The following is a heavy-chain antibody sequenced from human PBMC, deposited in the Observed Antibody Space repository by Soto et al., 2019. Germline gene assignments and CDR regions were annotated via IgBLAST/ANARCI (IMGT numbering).Heavy chain of an antibody. Sequence: SETLSLTCTVSGGSISSSNYYWGWIRQPPGKGLEWIGSIYYSGSTYYNPSLKSRVTISVDTSKNQFSLKLSSVTAADTAVYYCARVDNYYDSSGPRGYFDYWGQGTLVTVSS. D-gene: IGHD3-22*01. J-gene: IGHJ4*02. CDR2: IYYSGST. V-gene: IGHV4-39*07. CDR3: ARVDNYYDSSGPRGYFDY. CDR1: GGSISSSNYY.